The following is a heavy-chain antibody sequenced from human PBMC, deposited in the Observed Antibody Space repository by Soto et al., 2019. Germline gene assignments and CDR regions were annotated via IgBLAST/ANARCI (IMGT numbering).Heavy chain of an antibody. CDR3: AKESTLPGIAVAGQFDY. Sequence: GGSLRLSCAASGFTFSSYGMHWVRQAPGKGLEWVAVISYDGSNKYYADSVKGRFTISRDNSKNTLYLQMNSLRAEDTAVYYCAKESTLPGIAVAGQFDYWGQGTLVTVSS. D-gene: IGHD6-19*01. CDR1: GFTFSSYG. CDR2: ISYDGSNK. V-gene: IGHV3-30*18. J-gene: IGHJ4*02.